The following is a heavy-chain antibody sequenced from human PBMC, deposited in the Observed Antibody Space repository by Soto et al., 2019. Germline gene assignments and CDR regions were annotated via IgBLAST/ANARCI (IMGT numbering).Heavy chain of an antibody. CDR3: ARNMAY. CDR2: MYDSGST. V-gene: IGHV4-4*09. CDR1: GASISSYY. Sequence: SETLSLTCSVSGASISSYYYTWIRQPPGKGLEWIGYMYDSGSTRYNPSLNSRVTISVDTSKNQFSLNLRSVTAADTAVYYCARNMAYWGQGTLVTVSS. J-gene: IGHJ4*02. D-gene: IGHD3-10*01.